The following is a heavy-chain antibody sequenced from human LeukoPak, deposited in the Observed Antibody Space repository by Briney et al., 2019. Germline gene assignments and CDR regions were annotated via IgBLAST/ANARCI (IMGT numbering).Heavy chain of an antibody. CDR1: GGSISSSSYY. V-gene: IGHV4-39*07. Sequence: NPSETLSLTCTVSGGSISSSSYYWGWIRQPPGKGLEWIGSIYYSGSTYYNPSLKSRVTISVDTSKNQFSLKLSSVTAADTAVYYCARGGCSSTSCSQTSFDYWGQGTLVTVSS. CDR2: IYYSGST. J-gene: IGHJ4*02. D-gene: IGHD2-2*01. CDR3: ARGGCSSTSCSQTSFDY.